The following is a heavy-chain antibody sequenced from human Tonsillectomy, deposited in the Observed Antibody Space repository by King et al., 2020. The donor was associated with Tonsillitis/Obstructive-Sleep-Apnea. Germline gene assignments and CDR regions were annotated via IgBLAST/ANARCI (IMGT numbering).Heavy chain of an antibody. V-gene: IGHV1-46*01. D-gene: IGHD3-10*01. CDR2: INPSGGGT. CDR1: GYPFSSHY. CDR3: ARAAGEGSGRFWENWFAP. Sequence: QLVQSGAEVKKPGASVKVSCTASGYPFSSHYIHWVRQAPGQGLEWMGTINPSGGGTNYAQNFQDRVTMTRDSSTGTVYMELSSLGPGATAICYCARAAGEGSGRFWENWFAPWGQGNLVTVSS. J-gene: IGHJ5*02.